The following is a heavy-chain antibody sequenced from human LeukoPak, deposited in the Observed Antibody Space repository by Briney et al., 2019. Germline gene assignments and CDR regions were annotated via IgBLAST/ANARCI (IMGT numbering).Heavy chain of an antibody. D-gene: IGHD2-21*01. J-gene: IGHJ4*02. CDR1: GFTFSSYS. V-gene: IGHV3-21*01. Sequence: PGGSLRLSCAASGFTFSSYSMNWVRQAPGKGLEWVSSISSSSSYIYYADSVKGRFTISRDNAKNSLYLQMNSLRAEDTAVYYCARDYAPLIVVVAKIFDYWGQGTLVTVSS. CDR2: ISSSSSYI. CDR3: ARDYAPLIVVVAKIFDY.